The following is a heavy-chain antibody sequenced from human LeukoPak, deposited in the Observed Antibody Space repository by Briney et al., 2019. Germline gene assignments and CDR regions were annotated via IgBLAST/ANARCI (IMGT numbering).Heavy chain of an antibody. CDR1: GYIFTNYW. J-gene: IGHJ4*02. Sequence: GESLKISCRGSGYIFTNYWIGWVRQMPGKCLEWMGIIFPGDSTTRYSPSFQGQVTISADESISTPYLQWSGLKVSDTAMYYCTRATYTSGWYVDFDYWGQGTLVTVSS. CDR3: TRATYTSGWYVDFDY. D-gene: IGHD6-19*01. CDR2: IFPGDSTT. V-gene: IGHV5-51*01.